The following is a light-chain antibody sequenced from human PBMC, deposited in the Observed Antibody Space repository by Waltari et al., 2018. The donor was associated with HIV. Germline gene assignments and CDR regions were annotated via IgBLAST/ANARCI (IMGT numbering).Light chain of an antibody. CDR1: SSDVGGYNL. Sequence: QSALPQPPSVPGPPGQSTTISCPGTSSDVGGYNLVSWYQQHPGKAPKLMIYEVSKRPSGVSNRFSGSKSGNTASLTISGLQAEDEADYYCCSYVGWSTILYVFGTGTKVTVL. V-gene: IGLV2-23*02. J-gene: IGLJ1*01. CDR3: CSYVGWSTILYV. CDR2: EVS.